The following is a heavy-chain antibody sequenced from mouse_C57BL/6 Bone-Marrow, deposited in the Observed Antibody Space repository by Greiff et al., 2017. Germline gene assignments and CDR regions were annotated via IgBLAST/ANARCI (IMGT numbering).Heavy chain of an antibody. Sequence: EVQGVESGGGLVQPGESLKLSCESYEYAFPSHDMAWVRQTPEKGLELVAAINSDGGSTSYPYPMERRFIISRDNTKKTLYLQMRRLRSEGTALYYWARQRADYWGQGTTLTVSS. CDR1: EYAFPSHD. V-gene: IGHV5-2*01. D-gene: IGHD3-3*01. CDR3: ARQRADY. J-gene: IGHJ2*01. CDR2: INSDGGST.